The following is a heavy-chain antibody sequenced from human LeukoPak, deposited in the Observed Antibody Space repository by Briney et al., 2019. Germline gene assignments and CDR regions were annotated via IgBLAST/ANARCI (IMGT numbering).Heavy chain of an antibody. CDR1: GYSFTSYW. CDR3: ARLDYRRGYSYGEYFQH. V-gene: IGHV5-10-1*01. D-gene: IGHD5-18*01. J-gene: IGHJ1*01. CDR2: IDLSDSYT. Sequence: GESLKISCKGSGYSFTSYWISWVRQMPGKGLEWMGRIDLSDSYTNYSPSFQGHVTISADKSISTAYLQWSSLKASDTAMYYCARLDYRRGYSYGEYFQHWGQGTLVTVSS.